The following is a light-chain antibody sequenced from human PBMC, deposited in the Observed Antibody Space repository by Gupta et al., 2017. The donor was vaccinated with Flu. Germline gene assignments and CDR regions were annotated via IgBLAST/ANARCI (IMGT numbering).Light chain of an antibody. J-gene: IGKJ2*01. V-gene: IGKV1-39*01. CDR1: QSVSSY. Sequence: DIQMTQPPSFLSASVGDRVTITCRAGQSVSSYLNWYQQRPGKAPKLLIYTASTLQNGVPLRFSGSGSGTDFTLTISSLQPEDFAIYYCQQTYSPPYTFGQGTRLETK. CDR2: TAS. CDR3: QQTYSPPYT.